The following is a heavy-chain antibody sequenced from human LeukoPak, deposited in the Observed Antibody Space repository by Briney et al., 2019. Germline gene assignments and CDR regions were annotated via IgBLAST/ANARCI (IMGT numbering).Heavy chain of an antibody. CDR2: MYSSGSF. CDR3: VSGPNYYDSSGYYRAEYFQY. Sequence: PSETLSLTCAVSGDSISSSNWWGWIRQPPGKGLEWIGYMYSSGSFYYKPSLRGRVTMSVDTSKNQFSLRLSSVTAVDTAVYYCVSGPNYYDSSGYYRAEYFQYWGQGTLVTVSS. J-gene: IGHJ1*01. V-gene: IGHV4-28*05. CDR1: GDSISSSNW. D-gene: IGHD3-22*01.